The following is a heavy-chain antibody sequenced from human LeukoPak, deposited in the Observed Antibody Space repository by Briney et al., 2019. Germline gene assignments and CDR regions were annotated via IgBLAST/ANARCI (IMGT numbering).Heavy chain of an antibody. D-gene: IGHD6-13*01. J-gene: IGHJ4*02. CDR3: ASPRAERSTWYAVDY. V-gene: IGHV4-4*02. CDR1: GGSISRSNW. Sequence: SETLSLTCAVSGGSISRSNWWSWVRQSPGKGLEWIGEIYDNGSANYNPSLKSRVTISVDKSKNQFSLRLSSVTAADTAIYYCASPRAERSTWYAVDYWGQGTLVTVSA. CDR2: IYDNGSA.